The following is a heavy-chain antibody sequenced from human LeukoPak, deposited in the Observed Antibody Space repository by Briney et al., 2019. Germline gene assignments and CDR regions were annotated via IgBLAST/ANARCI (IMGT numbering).Heavy chain of an antibody. CDR2: ISGTARSA. Sequence: PWGSLRLSCAASGFTFSDYAMGWVRQAAGKGLGWVSGISGTARSAYYTDSVKGRFTASRENSKKTLYLQMSSLRAEDTAVYYCVKDVLRLNYGYFDLWGRGTLVTVSS. CDR1: GFTFSDYA. V-gene: IGHV3-23*01. J-gene: IGHJ2*01. CDR3: VKDVLRLNYGYFDL. D-gene: IGHD2-21*01.